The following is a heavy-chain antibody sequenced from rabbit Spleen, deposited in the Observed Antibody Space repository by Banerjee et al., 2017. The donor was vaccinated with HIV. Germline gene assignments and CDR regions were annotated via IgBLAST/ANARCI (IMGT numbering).Heavy chain of an antibody. CDR3: ARDSGTSFSSYGMDL. D-gene: IGHD8-1*01. J-gene: IGHJ6*01. Sequence: QSLEESGGDLVKPGASLTLTCTASGFSFNSNYYMCWVRQAPGKGLEWIACIYAGNFDSTVYASWAKGRFTISRTSSTTVTLQVTSLTAADTATYFCARDSGTSFSSYGMDLWGPGTLVTVS. CDR1: GFSFNSNYY. V-gene: IGHV1S40*01. CDR2: IYAGNFDST.